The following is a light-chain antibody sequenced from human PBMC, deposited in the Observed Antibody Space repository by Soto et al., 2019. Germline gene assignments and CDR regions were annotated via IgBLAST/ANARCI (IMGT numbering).Light chain of an antibody. Sequence: AIQVTQSPSSLSASVGDRVTITCLASQDIRGALAWYQQKPGKPPKLLIYDVSTLENGVPSRFSGDSSGTQFTLTISGLQPEDFGTYYCQQFNTYPVTFGQGTRLDIK. CDR3: QQFNTYPVT. CDR1: QDIRGA. CDR2: DVS. J-gene: IGKJ5*01. V-gene: IGKV1-13*02.